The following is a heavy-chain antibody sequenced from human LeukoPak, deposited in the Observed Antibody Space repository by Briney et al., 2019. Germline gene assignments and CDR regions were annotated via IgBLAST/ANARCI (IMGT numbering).Heavy chain of an antibody. CDR1: GFTFSSYA. CDR3: AREEGRWLPLDY. J-gene: IGHJ4*02. D-gene: IGHD5-24*01. Sequence: GGSLRLSCAASGFTFSSYAMHWVRQAPGKGLEWLAVLSYDGSNEYYADSVKGRFTISRDNSKNTLYLQMNSLRAEDTAVYYCAREEGRWLPLDYWGQGTLVTVSS. V-gene: IGHV3-30-3*01. CDR2: LSYDGSNE.